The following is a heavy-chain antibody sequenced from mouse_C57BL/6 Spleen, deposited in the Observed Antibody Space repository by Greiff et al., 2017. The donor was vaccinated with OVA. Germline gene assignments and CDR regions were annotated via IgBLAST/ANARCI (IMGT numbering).Heavy chain of an antibody. CDR1: GFNIKDDY. D-gene: IGHD4-1*01. CDR3: TPLLGRFAY. CDR2: IDPENGDT. Sequence: EVKLVESGAELVRPGASVKLSCTASGFNIKDDYMHWVKQRPEQGLEWIGWIDPENGDTEYASKFQGKATITADTSSNTAYLQLSSLTSEDTAVYYCTPLLGRFAYWGQGTLVTVSA. V-gene: IGHV14-4*01. J-gene: IGHJ3*01.